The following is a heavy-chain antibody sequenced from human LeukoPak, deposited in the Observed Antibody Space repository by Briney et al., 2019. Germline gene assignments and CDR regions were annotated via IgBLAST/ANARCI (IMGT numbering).Heavy chain of an antibody. D-gene: IGHD1-26*01. V-gene: IGHV4-59*11. CDR3: AREGSGSYLVY. CDR2: IYYSGST. Sequence: SETLSLTCTVSGGSISAHYWSWIRQPPGKGLEWIGYIYYSGSTNYNPSLKSRVTISVDTSKNQFSLKLSSVTAADTAVYYCAREGSGSYLVYWGQGTLVTVSS. CDR1: GGSISAHY. J-gene: IGHJ4*02.